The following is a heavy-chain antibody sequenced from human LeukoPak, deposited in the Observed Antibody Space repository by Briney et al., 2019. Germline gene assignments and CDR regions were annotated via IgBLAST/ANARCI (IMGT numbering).Heavy chain of an antibody. CDR3: AKDRSLEYYYGSGTYSY. CDR2: ISRNAGST. D-gene: IGHD3-10*01. V-gene: IGHV3-23*01. Sequence: PGGSLRLSCAASGFTFSTYAMSWVRQAPGKGLEWVASISRNAGSTCYADYVKGRFTISRDNSKNTLYLQMSSLRAEDTAVYYCAKDRSLEYYYGSGTYSYWGQGTLVTVSS. CDR1: GFTFSTYA. J-gene: IGHJ4*02.